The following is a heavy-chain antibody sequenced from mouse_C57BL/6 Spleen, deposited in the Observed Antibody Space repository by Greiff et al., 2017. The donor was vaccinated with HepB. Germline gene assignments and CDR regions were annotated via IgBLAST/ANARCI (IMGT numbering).Heavy chain of an antibody. V-gene: IGHV3-6*01. D-gene: IGHD1-1*01. CDR3: ASGYGSRDWFAY. CDR1: GYSITSGYY. Sequence: EVQLQESGPGLVKPSQSLSLTCSVTGYSITSGYYWNWIRQFPGNKLEWMGYISYDGSNNYNPSLKNRISITRDTSKNQFFLKLNSVTTEDTATYYGASGYGSRDWFAYWGQGTLVTVSA. CDR2: ISYDGSN. J-gene: IGHJ3*01.